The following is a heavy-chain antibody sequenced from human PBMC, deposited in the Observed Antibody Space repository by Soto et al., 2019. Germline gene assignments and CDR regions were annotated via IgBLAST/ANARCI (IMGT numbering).Heavy chain of an antibody. D-gene: IGHD3-3*01. J-gene: IGHJ5*02. CDR3: ARVLVMSGDFWSGYSFNWFDP. V-gene: IGHV3-23*01. Sequence: ALRLSCAASGFTFSNYAMSWVRQAPGKGLEWVSVISGSGGSTCYADSVKGRLTISRDNSKNTLYLQMNSLRAEDTAVYYCARVLVMSGDFWSGYSFNWFDPWGQGTLVTVSS. CDR1: GFTFSNYA. CDR2: ISGSGGST.